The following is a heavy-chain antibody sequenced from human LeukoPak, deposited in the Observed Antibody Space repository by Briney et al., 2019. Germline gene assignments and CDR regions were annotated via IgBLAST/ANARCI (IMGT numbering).Heavy chain of an antibody. CDR2: IYYSGST. CDR3: ARLVYSNYVDY. V-gene: IGHV4-39*01. Sequence: SETLSLTRTVSGGSISSSSYYWGWIRQPPGKGLEWIGSIYYSGSTYYNPSLKSRVTISVDTSKNQFSLKLSSVTAADTAVYYCARLVYSNYVDYWGQGTLVTVSS. CDR1: GGSISSSSYY. J-gene: IGHJ4*02. D-gene: IGHD4-11*01.